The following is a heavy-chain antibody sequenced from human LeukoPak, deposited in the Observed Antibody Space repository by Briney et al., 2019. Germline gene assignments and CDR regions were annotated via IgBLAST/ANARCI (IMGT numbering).Heavy chain of an antibody. D-gene: IGHD3-10*01. J-gene: IGHJ4*02. CDR2: ISGSGDST. CDR3: AKGEGRFGELLAIDY. CDR1: GFTFSSYA. V-gene: IGHV3-23*01. Sequence: SGTSLRLSCAASGFTFSSYAMSWVRQAPGKGLEWVSAISGSGDSTYYADSVRGRFTISRDNSKNTLYLQMNSLRTEDTAVYYCAKGEGRFGELLAIDYWGQGTQVTVSS.